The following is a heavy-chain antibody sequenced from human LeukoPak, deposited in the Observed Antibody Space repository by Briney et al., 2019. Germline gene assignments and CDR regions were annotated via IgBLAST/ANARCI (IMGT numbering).Heavy chain of an antibody. CDR2: INADGSST. CDR3: TSDSIYGPVDAFDI. Sequence: GGSLRLSCAASGFTFSSYWMHWVRQVPGKGLVWVSRINADGSSTNYADSVKGRFSISRDNAKNTLYLQMNSLRAEDTAVYYCTSDSIYGPVDAFDIWGQGTMVTVSS. CDR1: GFTFSSYW. J-gene: IGHJ3*02. V-gene: IGHV3-74*01. D-gene: IGHD3-10*01.